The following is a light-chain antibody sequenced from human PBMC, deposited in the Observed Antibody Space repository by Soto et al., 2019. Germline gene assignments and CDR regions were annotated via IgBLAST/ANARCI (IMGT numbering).Light chain of an antibody. V-gene: IGKV3-20*01. CDR3: TQYGSSPLT. CDR2: GAS. J-gene: IGKJ3*01. Sequence: EIVLTQSPGTLSLSPGESATLSCRASQSVSSSYLAWYQQKPGQAPRLLIYGASSRATGIPDRFSGSGYGTDFPLPISRLEREDLAVNYCTQYGSSPLTFGPGTKVDIK. CDR1: QSVSSSY.